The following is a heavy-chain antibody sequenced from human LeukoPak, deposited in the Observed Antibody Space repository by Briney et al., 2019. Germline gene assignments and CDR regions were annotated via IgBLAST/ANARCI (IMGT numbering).Heavy chain of an antibody. V-gene: IGHV5-51*01. Sequence: TGESLKISCKGSGYSFTSYWIGGVRQMPGKGLEWMGIIYPGDSDTRCSPSFQGQVTISADKSISTAYLQWSSLKASDTAMYYCARRSIAAAVGDAFDIWGQGTMVTVSS. CDR2: IYPGDSDT. J-gene: IGHJ3*02. CDR3: ARRSIAAAVGDAFDI. D-gene: IGHD6-13*01. CDR1: GYSFTSYW.